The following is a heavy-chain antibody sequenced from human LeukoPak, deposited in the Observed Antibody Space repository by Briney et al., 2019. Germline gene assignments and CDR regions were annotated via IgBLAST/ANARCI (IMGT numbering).Heavy chain of an antibody. CDR2: ISGSGGST. Sequence: GGSLRLSCAASGFTFSSYAMSWVRQAPGKGLEWVSAISGSGGSTYYADSVKGRFTISRDNSKNTLYLQMNSLRAEDTAVYYCARKGYSYGPGDYYGMDVWGQGTTVTVSS. J-gene: IGHJ6*02. CDR1: GFTFSSYA. V-gene: IGHV3-23*01. CDR3: ARKGYSYGPGDYYGMDV. D-gene: IGHD5-18*01.